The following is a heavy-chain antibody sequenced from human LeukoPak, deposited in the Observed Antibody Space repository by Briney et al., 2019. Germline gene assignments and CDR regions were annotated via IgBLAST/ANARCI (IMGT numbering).Heavy chain of an antibody. CDR3: AKGQASDIYKYYFDY. CDR2: ISDNT. D-gene: IGHD3-10*01. CDR1: GFTFSMYA. V-gene: IGHV3-23*01. J-gene: IGHJ4*02. Sequence: QTGGSLRLSCAVSGFTFSMYAMAWVRQAPGKGLQWVSGISDNTYYADSVRGRFTISRDNSKNTLYLQMNNLRAEDTAVYYCAKGQASDIYKYYFDYWGQGTLVTVSS.